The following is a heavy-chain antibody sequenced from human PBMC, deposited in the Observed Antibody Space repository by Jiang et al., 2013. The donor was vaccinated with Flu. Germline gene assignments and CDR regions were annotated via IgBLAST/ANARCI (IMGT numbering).Heavy chain of an antibody. D-gene: IGHD6-13*01. V-gene: IGHV3-7*03. CDR3: ARAIAAPGSR. CDR1: GFTLSPYW. CDR2: INQDGSVK. Sequence: QLVESGGGLVQPGGSLRLSCVGSGFTLSPYWMTWVRQAPGKGLEWVANINQDGSVKYYVDSVRGRFTISRDNADNSLYLQMNSLRVEDTGMYYCARAIAAPGSRWGQGTLVTVSS. J-gene: IGHJ4*02.